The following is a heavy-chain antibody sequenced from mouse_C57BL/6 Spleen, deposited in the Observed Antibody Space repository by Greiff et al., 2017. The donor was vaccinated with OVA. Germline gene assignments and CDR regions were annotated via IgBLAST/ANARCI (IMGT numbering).Heavy chain of an antibody. D-gene: IGHD2-1*01. CDR1: GYSFTGYY. V-gene: IGHV1-42*01. CDR3: ARWAAYGNSDY. Sequence: EVQLQQSGPELVKPGASVKISCKASGYSFTGYYMNWVKQSPEKSLEWIGEINPSTGGTTYNQKFKATATLTVDKSSSTAYMQLKSLTSEDSAVYYCARWAAYGNSDYWGQGTTLTVSA. J-gene: IGHJ2*01. CDR2: INPSTGGT.